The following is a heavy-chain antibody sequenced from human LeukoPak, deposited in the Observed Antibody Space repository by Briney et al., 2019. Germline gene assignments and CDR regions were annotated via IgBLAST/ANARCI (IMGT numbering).Heavy chain of an antibody. CDR2: NNPTRGRT. CDR1: GYTFTDDY. V-gene: IGHV1-2*02. Sequence: GSVKVSCKASGYTFTDDYLHCVRQAPGQGLECVGWNNPTRGRTNYAQKFHDRVTLARDTSNNPSSVELTRLTSDDTAVYFCAREFRTTTWSYDAFDLWGQGTMVTVSS. J-gene: IGHJ3*01. D-gene: IGHD1-14*01. CDR3: AREFRTTTWSYDAFDL.